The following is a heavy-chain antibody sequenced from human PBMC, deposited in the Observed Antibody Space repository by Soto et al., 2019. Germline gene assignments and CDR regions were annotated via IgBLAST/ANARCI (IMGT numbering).Heavy chain of an antibody. D-gene: IGHD4-17*01. V-gene: IGHV4-30-4*01. CDR2: IYYSGST. Sequence: QVQLQESGPGLVKPSQTLSLTCTVSGGSISSGDYYWSWIRQPPGKGLEWIGYIYYSGSTYYNPPLKSRVTIAVDTSKNQLSLDVSSVTAADTAVYYCARANPYGDYIPGYWGQGTLVTASS. J-gene: IGHJ4*02. CDR3: ARANPYGDYIPGY. CDR1: GGSISSGDYY.